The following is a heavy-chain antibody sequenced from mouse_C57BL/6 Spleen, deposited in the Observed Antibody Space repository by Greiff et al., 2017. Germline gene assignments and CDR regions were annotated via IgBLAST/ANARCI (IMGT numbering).Heavy chain of an antibody. V-gene: IGHV1-55*01. J-gene: IGHJ2*01. CDR1: GYTFTSYW. CDR3: ARSYEDFDY. CDR2: IYPGSGST. D-gene: IGHD2-3*01. Sequence: QVQLQQPGAELVKPGASVKMSCKASGYTFTSYWITWVKQRPGQGLEWIGDIYPGSGSTNYNEKFKSKTTLTVDTSYSTAYMQLSSLTSEDSAVYYCARSYEDFDYWGQGTTLTVSS.